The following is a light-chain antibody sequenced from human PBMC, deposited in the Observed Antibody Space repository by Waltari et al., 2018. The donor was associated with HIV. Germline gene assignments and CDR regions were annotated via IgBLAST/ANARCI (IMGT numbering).Light chain of an antibody. J-gene: IGLJ3*02. Sequence: QSVMTQPPSASGTPGKGVTISCSGSKSTIGDNSVYWYQQLPGKAPKLLIETNNQRPAGVPDRFSGSKSGTSASLAISGLRSDDEADYYCATWDDSLNGWAFGGGTKLTVL. CDR3: ATWDDSLNGWA. CDR2: TNN. V-gene: IGLV1-47*01. CDR1: KSTIGDNS.